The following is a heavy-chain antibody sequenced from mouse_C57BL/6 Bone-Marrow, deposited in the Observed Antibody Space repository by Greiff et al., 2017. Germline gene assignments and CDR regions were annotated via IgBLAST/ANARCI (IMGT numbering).Heavy chain of an antibody. J-gene: IGHJ2*01. CDR2: IHPNSGST. Sequence: VKLQESGAELVKPGASVKLSCKASGYTFTSYWMHWVKQRPGQGLEWIGMIHPNSGSTNYNEKFKSKATLTVDKSSSTAYMQLSSLTSEDSAVYYCASPYYGSSGYWGQGTTLTVSS. D-gene: IGHD1-1*01. V-gene: IGHV1-64*01. CDR1: GYTFTSYW. CDR3: ASPYYGSSGY.